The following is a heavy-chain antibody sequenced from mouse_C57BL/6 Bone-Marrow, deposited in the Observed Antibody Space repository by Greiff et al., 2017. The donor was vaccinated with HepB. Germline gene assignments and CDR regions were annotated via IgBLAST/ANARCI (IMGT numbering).Heavy chain of an antibody. CDR3: ARFRDYYGSSGYFDV. Sequence: EVQLQQSGPELVKPGDSVKISCKASGYSFTGYFMNWVMQSHGKSLEWIGRINPYNGDTFYNQKFKGKATLTVDKSSSTAHMELRSLTSEDSAVYYCARFRDYYGSSGYFDVWGTGTTVTVSS. V-gene: IGHV1-20*01. D-gene: IGHD1-1*01. J-gene: IGHJ1*03. CDR1: GYSFTGYF. CDR2: INPYNGDT.